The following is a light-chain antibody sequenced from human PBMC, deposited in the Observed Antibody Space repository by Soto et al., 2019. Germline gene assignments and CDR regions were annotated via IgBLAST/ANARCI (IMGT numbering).Light chain of an antibody. CDR2: DAS. Sequence: EIVLTQSPATLSVSPGDRATLSCRASQSVSSDLAWFQQKPGQAPRFLIYDASTRATGIPARFSGSGSETDFTLTLSSLQSEDFAIYYCQQYNNWPLTFGGGTKVEIK. J-gene: IGKJ4*01. CDR3: QQYNNWPLT. CDR1: QSVSSD. V-gene: IGKV3-15*01.